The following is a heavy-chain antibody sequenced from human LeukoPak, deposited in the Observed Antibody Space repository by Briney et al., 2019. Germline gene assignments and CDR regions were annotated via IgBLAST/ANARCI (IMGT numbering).Heavy chain of an antibody. CDR1: GFTFSNYG. CDR2: ISYDGSNK. J-gene: IGHJ4*02. Sequence: GGSLRLSCAVSGFTFSNYGMHWVRQAPGKGLEWVALISYDGSNKYYAESVKGRFTISRDNSKNTLYLQMNSLRADDTAAYYCAKDVGEVRWSLDFWGQGTLVTVSS. D-gene: IGHD5-24*01. V-gene: IGHV3-30*18. CDR3: AKDVGEVRWSLDF.